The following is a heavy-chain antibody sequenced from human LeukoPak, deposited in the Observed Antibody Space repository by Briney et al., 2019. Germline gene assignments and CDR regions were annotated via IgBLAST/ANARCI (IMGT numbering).Heavy chain of an antibody. Sequence: GASVKVSCKASGYTFTRHAINWVRQAPGQGLEWMGWSNTNTGNPTYAQGFTGRFVFSLDTSVSTAYLQINTLQAEDTAVYYCALTSSWNDDGGAYFDYWGQGTLVTVSS. V-gene: IGHV7-4-1*02. D-gene: IGHD1-1*01. CDR1: GYTFTRHA. CDR2: SNTNTGNP. J-gene: IGHJ4*02. CDR3: ALTSSWNDDGGAYFDY.